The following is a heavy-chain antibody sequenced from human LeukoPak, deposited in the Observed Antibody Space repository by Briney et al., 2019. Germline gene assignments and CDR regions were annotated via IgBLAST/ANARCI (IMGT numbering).Heavy chain of an antibody. V-gene: IGHV1-69*05. CDR3: ARVTGILTGPTPYYYYYMDV. J-gene: IGHJ6*03. Sequence: SVKVSCKASGGTFSSYAISWVRQAPGQGLEWMGGIIPIFGTANYAQKFQGRVTITTDESTSTAHMELSSLRSEDTAVYYCARVTGILTGPTPYYYYYMDVWGKGTTVTVSS. CDR2: IIPIFGTA. D-gene: IGHD3-9*01. CDR1: GGTFSSYA.